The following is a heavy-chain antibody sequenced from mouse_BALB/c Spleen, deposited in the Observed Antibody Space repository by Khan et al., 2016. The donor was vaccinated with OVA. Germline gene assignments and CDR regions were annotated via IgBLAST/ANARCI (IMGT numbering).Heavy chain of an antibody. V-gene: IGHV3-2*02. J-gene: IGHJ2*01. CDR1: GYSITSDYA. D-gene: IGHD1-1*01. CDR3: ARIYGGDFDY. Sequence: EVQLQESGPGLVKPSQSLSLTCTVTGYSITSDYAWNWIRQFPGNKLEWMGYISYSGTTKYNPSLNSRISITRDTYKNQFFLQLNSVTTEDTATYYCARIYGGDFDYWGQGTTLTVSS. CDR2: ISYSGTT.